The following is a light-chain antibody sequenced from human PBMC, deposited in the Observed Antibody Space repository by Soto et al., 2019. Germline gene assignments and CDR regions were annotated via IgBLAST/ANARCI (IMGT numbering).Light chain of an antibody. V-gene: IGKV3-15*01. CDR3: QHYNNWPPGT. CDR1: QSVSTY. J-gene: IGKJ1*01. CDR2: GAS. Sequence: EIVLTQSPATLSLSPGERATLSCRASQSVSTYLAWYQQKPGQAPRLLIYGASTRATGIPVRFSGSGSGTEFSLSISSLQSEDFAFYYCQHYNNWPPGTFGQGTKVDIK.